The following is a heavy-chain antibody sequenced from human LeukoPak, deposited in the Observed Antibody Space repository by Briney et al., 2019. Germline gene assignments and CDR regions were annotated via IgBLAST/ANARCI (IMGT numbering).Heavy chain of an antibody. CDR3: ARDSYYYDSSGITKIFDY. CDR1: GYTFTGYY. J-gene: IGHJ4*02. V-gene: IGHV1-2*06. Sequence: ASVKVSCKASGYTFTGYYMHWVRQAPGQGLEWMGRINPNSGGTNYAQKFQGRVTMTRDTSISTAYMELSRLRSDDTAVYYCARDSYYYDSSGITKIFDYWGQGTWSPSPQ. CDR2: INPNSGGT. D-gene: IGHD3-22*01.